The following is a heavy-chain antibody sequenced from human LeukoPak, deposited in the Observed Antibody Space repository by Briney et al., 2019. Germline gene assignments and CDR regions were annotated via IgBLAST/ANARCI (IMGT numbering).Heavy chain of an antibody. V-gene: IGHV3-30*14. CDR2: ISYDATTK. J-gene: IGHJ4*02. CDR1: GFTFSNYA. D-gene: IGHD3-16*01. Sequence: GGSLRLSCEASGFTFSNYALCWVRQAPGKGLEWVAGISYDATTKRYADSVKGRFTISRDNSKNMLYRQMNGLRGEDTALYYCARFADPEIELWQYFDSWGQGTLVTVSS. CDR3: ARFADPEIELWQYFDS.